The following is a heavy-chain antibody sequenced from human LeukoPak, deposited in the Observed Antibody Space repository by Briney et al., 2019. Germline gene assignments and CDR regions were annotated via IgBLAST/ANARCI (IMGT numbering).Heavy chain of an antibody. CDR2: IYTSGST. D-gene: IGHD3-22*01. CDR1: GGSISSGSYY. CDR3: ARDYYDSSGYYPFGYYGMDV. Sequence: PSETLSLTYTVSGGSISSGSYYWSWIRQPAGKGLEWIGRIYTSGSTNYNPSLKSRVTISVDTSKNQFSLKLSSVTAADTAVYYCARDYYDSSGYYPFGYYGMDVWGQGTTVTVSS. V-gene: IGHV4-61*02. J-gene: IGHJ6*02.